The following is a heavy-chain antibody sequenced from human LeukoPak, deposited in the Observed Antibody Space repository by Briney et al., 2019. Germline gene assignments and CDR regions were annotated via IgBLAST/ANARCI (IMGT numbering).Heavy chain of an antibody. CDR1: GGSISSSSYY. CDR3: AASGWAAGLDY. D-gene: IGHD6-19*01. J-gene: IGHJ4*02. CDR2: IYYSGST. Sequence: SETLSLTCTVSGGSISSSSYYWGWIRQPPGKGLEWIGSIYYSGSTYYNPSLKSRVTISVDTSKNQFSLKLSSVTAADTAVYYCAASGWAAGLDYWGQGTLVTVSS. V-gene: IGHV4-39*07.